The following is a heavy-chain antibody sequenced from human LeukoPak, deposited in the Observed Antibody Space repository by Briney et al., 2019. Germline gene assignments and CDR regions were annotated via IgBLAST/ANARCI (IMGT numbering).Heavy chain of an antibody. Sequence: PSETLSLTCAVYGGSFSGYYWSWIRQPPGKGLEWIGEINHSGSTNYNPSLRSRVTISVDTSKNQFSLKLSSVTAADTAVYYCARDREVGFYFDYWGQGTLVTVSS. D-gene: IGHD1-26*01. CDR2: INHSGST. CDR3: ARDREVGFYFDY. J-gene: IGHJ4*02. CDR1: GGSFSGYY. V-gene: IGHV4-34*01.